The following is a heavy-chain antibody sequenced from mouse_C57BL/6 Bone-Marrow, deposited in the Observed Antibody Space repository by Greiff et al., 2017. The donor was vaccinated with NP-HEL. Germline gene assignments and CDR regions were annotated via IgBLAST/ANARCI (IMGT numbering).Heavy chain of an antibody. CDR2: IDPETGGT. Sequence: QVQLKESGAELVRPGASVTLSCKASGYTFTDYEMHWVKQTPVHGLEWIGAIDPETGGTAYNQKFKGKAILTADKSSSTAYMELRSLTSEDSAVYYCTRRDCWGKGTTLTVSS. CDR3: TRRDC. J-gene: IGHJ2*01. CDR1: GYTFTDYE. V-gene: IGHV1-15*01.